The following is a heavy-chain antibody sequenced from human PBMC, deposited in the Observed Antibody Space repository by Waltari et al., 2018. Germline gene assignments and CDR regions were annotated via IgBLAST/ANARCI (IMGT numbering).Heavy chain of an antibody. CDR2: SKRDANRK. CDR3: ARSTLSGASYLDN. CDR1: GFTFSSYW. J-gene: IGHJ4*02. V-gene: IGHV3-74*01. D-gene: IGHD7-27*01. Sequence: DVQVVESGGGLVQPGESLRLSCAASGFTFSSYWMHWVRQVPGKGPIWVSRSKRDANRKEYADAVKGRFSISRDNAKNMLDLQMNSLRAEDTAVYYCARSTLSGASYLDNWGQGTLVTVSS.